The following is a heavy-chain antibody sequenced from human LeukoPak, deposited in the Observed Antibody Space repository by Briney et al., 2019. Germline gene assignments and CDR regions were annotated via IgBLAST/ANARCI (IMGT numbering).Heavy chain of an antibody. CDR2: IFSSGTS. V-gene: IGHV4-4*07. CDR3: ARELKGVYGSESYFADHFDY. D-gene: IGHD3-10*01. J-gene: IGHJ4*02. CDR1: GGSISTYY. Sequence: SETLSLTCTVSGGSISTYYWSWLRQSAGKGLEWIGRIFSSGTSNYSPSLQSRVTMSVDTSKNQFSLRLSSVTAADTAVYYCARELKGVYGSESYFADHFDYWGQGILVTVSS.